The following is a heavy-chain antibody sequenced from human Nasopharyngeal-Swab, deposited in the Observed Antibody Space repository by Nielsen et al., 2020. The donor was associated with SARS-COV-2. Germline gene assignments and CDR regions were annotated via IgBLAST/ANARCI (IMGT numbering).Heavy chain of an antibody. CDR1: GFTFSSYE. CDR2: ISSSGSTI. Sequence: GESLKIPCAASGFTFSSYEMNWVRQAPGKGLEWVSYISSSGSTIYYADSVKGRFTISRDNAKNSLYLQMNSLRAEDTAVYYCARGGMVRGVIITYYYYGMDVWGQGTTVTVSS. D-gene: IGHD3-10*01. CDR3: ARGGMVRGVIITYYYYGMDV. J-gene: IGHJ6*02. V-gene: IGHV3-48*03.